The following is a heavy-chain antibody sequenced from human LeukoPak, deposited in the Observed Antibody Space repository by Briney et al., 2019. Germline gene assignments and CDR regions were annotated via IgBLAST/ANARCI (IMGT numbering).Heavy chain of an antibody. CDR1: GFTFSSYE. D-gene: IGHD6-25*01. CDR3: ARDWVGSFDAFDV. V-gene: IGHV3-48*03. Sequence: HPGGSLRLSCAASGFTFSSYEMNWVRQAPGKGLEWVSYISGSGRTIHHADSVKGRLTISRDNAKNSLYLQMNSLRAEDTAVYYCARDWVGSFDAFDVWGQGTMVTVSS. CDR2: ISGSGRTI. J-gene: IGHJ3*01.